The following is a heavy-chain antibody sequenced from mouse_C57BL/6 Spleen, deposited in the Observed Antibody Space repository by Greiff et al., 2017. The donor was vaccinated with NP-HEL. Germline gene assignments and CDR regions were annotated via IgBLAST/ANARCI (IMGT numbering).Heavy chain of an antibody. CDR2: ISYDGSN. D-gene: IGHD2-4*01. V-gene: IGHV3-6*01. CDR1: GYSITSGYY. J-gene: IGHJ4*01. CDR3: VSLRLIDYAMDY. Sequence: DVKLQESGPGLEKPSQSLSLTCSVTGYSITSGYYWNWIRQFPGNKLEWMGYISYDGSNNYNPSLKNRISITRDTSKNQFFLKLNSVTTEDTATYYCVSLRLIDYAMDYWGQGTSVTVSS.